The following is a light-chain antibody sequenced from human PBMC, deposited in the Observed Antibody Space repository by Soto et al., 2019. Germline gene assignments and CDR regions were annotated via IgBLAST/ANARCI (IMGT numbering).Light chain of an antibody. Sequence: QSALTQSASVSGSPGQSITITCTGTSSDVGGYNYVSWYQQHPGKARKLIIYDVSNRPSGVSTRFSGSKSGNTASLTISGLQAEDEADYSCSSYTSTSSWVFGGGTKRTVL. CDR2: DVS. V-gene: IGLV2-14*01. CDR3: SSYTSTSSWV. J-gene: IGLJ3*02. CDR1: SSDVGGYNY.